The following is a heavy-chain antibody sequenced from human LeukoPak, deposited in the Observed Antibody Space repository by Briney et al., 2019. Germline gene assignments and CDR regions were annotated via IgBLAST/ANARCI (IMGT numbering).Heavy chain of an antibody. V-gene: IGHV2-5*01. CDR1: GFSFTGGVG. D-gene: IGHD2-15*01. Sequence: SGPTLVNPTQTLTLTCTFSGFSFTGGVGVGWIRQPPGGALEWLGVIYENDEKLYSSSLQNRLSITKDTSKNRVVLTMANMAPVDTATYYCAHRHRGVASDIWGQGTMVTVSS. CDR2: IYENDEK. J-gene: IGHJ3*02. CDR3: AHRHRGVASDI.